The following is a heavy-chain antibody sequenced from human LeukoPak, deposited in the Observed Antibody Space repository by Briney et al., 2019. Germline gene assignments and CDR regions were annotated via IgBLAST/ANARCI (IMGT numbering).Heavy chain of an antibody. CDR2: ISGSGGST. V-gene: IGHV3-23*01. CDR3: AKDGEGGYYDSSGYYFDY. CDR1: GFTFSSYA. J-gene: IGHJ4*02. Sequence: GGSLRLSCAASGFTFSSYAMSWVRQAPGKGLEWVSAISGSGGSTYYADSVKGRFTISRDNSKNTLYLQMNSLRAEDTAVYYCAKDGEGGYYDSSGYYFDYWGQGTLVTVSS. D-gene: IGHD3-22*01.